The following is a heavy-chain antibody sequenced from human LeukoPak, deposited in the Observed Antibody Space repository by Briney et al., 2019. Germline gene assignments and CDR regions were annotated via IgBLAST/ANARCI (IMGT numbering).Heavy chain of an antibody. CDR3: TTDEDWNYARKDV. CDR2: TVSEIDGGTT. J-gene: IGHJ6*02. D-gene: IGHD1-7*01. Sequence: GGSLRLPCAASGFTFNYAWMSWVRQVPGKGLEWVGQTVSEIDGGTTDYATPVKGRFTISRDDSKSTLYLQMNSLKIEDTAVYYCTTDEDWNYARKDVWGQGATVIVSS. CDR1: GFTFNYAW. V-gene: IGHV3-15*04.